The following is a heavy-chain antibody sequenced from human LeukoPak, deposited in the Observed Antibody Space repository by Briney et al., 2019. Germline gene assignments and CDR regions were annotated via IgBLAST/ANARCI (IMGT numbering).Heavy chain of an antibody. CDR3: AREVGYCTNGVCWDYYYYMDV. V-gene: IGHV4-59*01. Sequence: SETLSLTCTVSGGSISSYYWSWIRQPPGKGLEWIGYIYYSGSTNYNPSLKSRVTISVDTSKNQFSLKLSSVTAADTAVYYCAREVGYCTNGVCWDYYYYMDVWGKGTTVTVSS. D-gene: IGHD2-8*01. J-gene: IGHJ6*03. CDR1: GGSISSYY. CDR2: IYYSGST.